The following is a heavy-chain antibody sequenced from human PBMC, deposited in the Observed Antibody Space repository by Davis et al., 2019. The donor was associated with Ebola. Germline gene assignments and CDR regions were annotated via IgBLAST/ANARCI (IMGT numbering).Heavy chain of an antibody. CDR2: ISSGGGAP. J-gene: IGHJ6*04. CDR1: GLTFSTYA. Sequence: GGSLRLSCAASGLTFSTYAMGWVRQAPGKGLEWVSDISSGGGAPYYADSVKGRFTTFRDNPKNTLYLQMNSLRADDTAVYYCAVTTPNDYDLMDVWGEGTTVTVSS. CDR3: AVTTPNDYDLMDV. V-gene: IGHV3-23*01. D-gene: IGHD4-17*01.